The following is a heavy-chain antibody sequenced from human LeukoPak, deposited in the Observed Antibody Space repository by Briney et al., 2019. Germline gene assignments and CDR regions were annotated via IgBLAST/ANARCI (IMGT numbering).Heavy chain of an antibody. CDR3: AKDVSALSHYYGMDV. CDR1: GLTFSNYN. D-gene: IGHD2/OR15-2a*01. Sequence: GGSLTLSCVASGLTFSNYNMHCVRQAPGKGLEWVAVISYDGSNKYYADSVKGRFTITRDNSTNTLYLQMNSLRAEDTAVYYCAKDVSALSHYYGMDVWGQGTTVTVSS. V-gene: IGHV3-30*18. J-gene: IGHJ6*02. CDR2: ISYDGSNK.